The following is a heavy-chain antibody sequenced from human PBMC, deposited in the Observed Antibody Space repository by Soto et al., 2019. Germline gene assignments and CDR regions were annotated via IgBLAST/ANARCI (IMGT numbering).Heavy chain of an antibody. CDR3: ASGVVVVPTAILFRY. CDR2: IYLSDSDT. CDR1: GYSFTNYW. Sequence: AGESLKISCQTSGYSFTNYWIAWVRQMPGKGLEWMGVIYLSDSDTKYSPSFQGQVTISADKSISAAYLQWSSLEASDTAMYYCASGVVVVPTAILFRYWGQGTLVTVSS. J-gene: IGHJ4*02. D-gene: IGHD2-2*02. V-gene: IGHV5-51*01.